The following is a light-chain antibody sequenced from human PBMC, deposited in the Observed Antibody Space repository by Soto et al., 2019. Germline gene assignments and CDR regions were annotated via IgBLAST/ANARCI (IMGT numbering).Light chain of an antibody. CDR2: GAS. V-gene: IGKV3-20*01. Sequence: ENVLTQSPGTLSLSPGERGTLSCRASQSVSSSYLAWYQQKPGQAPRLLIYGASNRATGIPDRFSGSGSGTDFTLTISRLEPEDFAVYYCQQYGSSPRTFGQGTKLEIK. CDR3: QQYGSSPRT. CDR1: QSVSSSY. J-gene: IGKJ2*01.